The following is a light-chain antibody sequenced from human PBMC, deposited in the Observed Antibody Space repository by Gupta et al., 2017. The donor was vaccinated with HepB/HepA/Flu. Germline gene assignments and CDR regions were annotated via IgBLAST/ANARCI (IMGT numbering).Light chain of an antibody. Sequence: QLMVTHSSSASASLGSSVQLTCTLSSGYSHYSIGWHPQQPGKAPRFLMKVESSGRYTKGSGIPDRFSASSSAAALYLTMSNGKAEADDYYDWETGYSNIRVFGGGTKLTVL. V-gene: IGLV4-60*03. CDR1: SGYSHYS. CDR2: VESSGRY. CDR3: ETGYSNIRV. J-gene: IGLJ3*02.